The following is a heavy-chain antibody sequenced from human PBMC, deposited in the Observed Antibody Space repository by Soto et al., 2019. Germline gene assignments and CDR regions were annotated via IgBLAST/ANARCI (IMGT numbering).Heavy chain of an antibody. CDR1: GGSISPFY. CDR3: ARASYDSIGYTFDY. CDR2: VYPTGST. J-gene: IGHJ4*02. Sequence: SETLSLTCTVSGGSISPFYWNWIRQSAGKGLEWIGRVYPTGSTNYNHSLKSRVSMSVDTSKNQFSLKLGSVTAADTAVYYCARASYDSIGYTFDYWGQGSLVTVSS. V-gene: IGHV4-4*07. D-gene: IGHD3-22*01.